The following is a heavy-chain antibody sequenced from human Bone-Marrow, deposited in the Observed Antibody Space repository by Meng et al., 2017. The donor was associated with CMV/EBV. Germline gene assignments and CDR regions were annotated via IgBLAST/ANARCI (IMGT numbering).Heavy chain of an antibody. V-gene: IGHV3-30*02. CDR1: GFTFSSYG. J-gene: IGHJ6*02. CDR2: IRYDGSNK. Sequence: GESLKISCAASGFTFSSYGMHWVRQAPGKGLEWVAFIRYDGSNKYYADSVKGRFTISRDNSKNTLYLQMNSLRAEDTAVYYCARAQSDYYYYGMDVWGQGTTVTVSS. D-gene: IGHD7-27*01. CDR3: ARAQSDYYYYGMDV.